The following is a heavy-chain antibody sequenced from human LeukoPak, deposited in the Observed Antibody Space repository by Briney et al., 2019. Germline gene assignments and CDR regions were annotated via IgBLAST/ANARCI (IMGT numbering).Heavy chain of an antibody. Sequence: SETLSLTCTVSGGSISSSSYYWGWIRQPPGKGLEWIGSIYYSGSTYYNPSLKSRVTISVDTSKSQFSLKLSSVTAADTAVYYCARVTAIAKIFDYWGQGTLVTVSS. V-gene: IGHV4-39*01. D-gene: IGHD2-21*02. CDR1: GGSISSSSYY. CDR3: ARVTAIAKIFDY. CDR2: IYYSGST. J-gene: IGHJ4*02.